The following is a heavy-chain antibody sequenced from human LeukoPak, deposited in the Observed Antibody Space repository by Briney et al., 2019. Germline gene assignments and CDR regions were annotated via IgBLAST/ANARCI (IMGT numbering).Heavy chain of an antibody. CDR3: ARLDSSGYYPDY. D-gene: IGHD3-22*01. CDR2: IYYSGTT. V-gene: IGHV4-39*01. J-gene: IGHJ4*02. CDR1: GASISSTSYC. Sequence: SETLSLTCSVSGASISSTSYCWGWIRQPPGKGLEWIGSIYYSGTTYYNPSLKSRVTISVDTSKNQLSLKLSSVTAADTAVYYCARLDSSGYYPDYWGQGTLVTVSS.